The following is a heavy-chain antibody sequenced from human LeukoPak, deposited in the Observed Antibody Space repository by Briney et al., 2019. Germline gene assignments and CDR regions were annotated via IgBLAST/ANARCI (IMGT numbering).Heavy chain of an antibody. CDR2: INSDGSST. Sequence: GGSLRLSCAASGFTLSSYWMHWVRQTPGKGPVWVSRINSDGSSTSYADSVKGRFTISRDNAKSSLYLQMNSLRAEDTAVYFCARDPYSGSYGAFDIWGQGTMVTVSS. CDR1: GFTLSSYW. J-gene: IGHJ3*02. D-gene: IGHD1-26*01. V-gene: IGHV3-74*01. CDR3: ARDPYSGSYGAFDI.